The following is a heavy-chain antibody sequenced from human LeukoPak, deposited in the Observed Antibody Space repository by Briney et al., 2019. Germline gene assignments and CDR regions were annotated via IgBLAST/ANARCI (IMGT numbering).Heavy chain of an antibody. D-gene: IGHD3-22*01. CDR3: ARHGSYYYDSSGYWAPNFDY. J-gene: IGHJ4*02. Sequence: KSSETLSLACTVSGGSISSSSYYWGWIRQPPGKGLEWIGSIYYSGSTYYNPSLKSRVTISVDTSKNQFSLKLSSVTAADTAVYYCARHGSYYYDSSGYWAPNFDYWGQGTLVTVSS. V-gene: IGHV4-39*01. CDR2: IYYSGST. CDR1: GGSISSSSYY.